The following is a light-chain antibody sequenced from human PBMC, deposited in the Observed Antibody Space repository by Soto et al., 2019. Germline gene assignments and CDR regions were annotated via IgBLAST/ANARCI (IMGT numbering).Light chain of an antibody. V-gene: IGLV6-57*02. CDR1: GGTVASNY. J-gene: IGLJ2*01. CDR2: ADN. Sequence: FMLTQPHSVSESPGKTVTISCTGSGGTVASNYVQWYQQRPGSAPTAVIYADNERPSGVPDRFSGSIDRSSNSASLTISGLKPEDEADYYCQSYDTKSVIFGGGTKLTVL. CDR3: QSYDTKSVI.